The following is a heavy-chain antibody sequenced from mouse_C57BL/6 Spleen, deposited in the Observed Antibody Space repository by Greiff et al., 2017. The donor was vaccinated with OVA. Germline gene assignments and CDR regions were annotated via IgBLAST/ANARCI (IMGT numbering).Heavy chain of an antibody. J-gene: IGHJ1*03. CDR1: GYAFSSYW. CDR3: ARVDGNHWYFDV. CDR2: IYPGDGDT. Sequence: VQLQQPGAELVMPGASVKLSCKASGYAFSSYWMNWVKQRPGKGLEWIGQIYPGDGDTNYNGKFKGKATLTADKSSSTAYMQLSSLTSEDSAVYFCARVDGNHWYFDVWGTGTTVTVSS. D-gene: IGHD2-1*01. V-gene: IGHV1-80*01.